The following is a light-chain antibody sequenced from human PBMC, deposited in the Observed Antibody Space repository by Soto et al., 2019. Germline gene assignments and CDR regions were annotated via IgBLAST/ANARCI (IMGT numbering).Light chain of an antibody. Sequence: EIVLTRSPGSLSLSPVKRAALGVRGSQSVSSSYLAWYQQKPGQAPRLLIYGAFSRATGIPDRFSGSGSGTDFTLTISRLEPEDFAVYYCQQYGNSPITFGQGTRLEI. CDR3: QQYGNSPIT. CDR2: GAF. J-gene: IGKJ5*01. CDR1: QSVSSSY. V-gene: IGKV3-20*01.